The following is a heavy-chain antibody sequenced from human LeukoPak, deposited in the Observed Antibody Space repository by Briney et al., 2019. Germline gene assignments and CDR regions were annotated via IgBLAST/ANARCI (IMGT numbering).Heavy chain of an antibody. CDR1: GFTFSYYY. J-gene: IGHJ4*02. D-gene: IGHD3-22*01. CDR2: ISSSGSTI. V-gene: IGHV3-11*01. CDR3: ARDPLYYDSSGYSY. Sequence: GALRLSCAASGFTFSYYYMSWIRQAPGKGLEWVSYISSSGSTIYYADSVKGRFTISRDNAKNSLYLQMNSLRAEDTAVYYCARDPLYYDSSGYSYWGQGTLVTVSS.